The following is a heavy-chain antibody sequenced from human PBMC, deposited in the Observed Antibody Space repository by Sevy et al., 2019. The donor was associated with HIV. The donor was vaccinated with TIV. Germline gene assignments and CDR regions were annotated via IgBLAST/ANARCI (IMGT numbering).Heavy chain of an antibody. CDR2: VSIDGNNK. CDR3: AKAKGSGYYGSGSFNI. V-gene: IGHV3-30*18. D-gene: IGHD3-10*01. Sequence: GGSLRLSCAASGFTLSSYGMHWVRQAPGKGLEWVALVSIDGNNKCYSDSVKGRFTISRDNSKNTVYLQMNSLRAEDTALYYCAKAKGSGYYGSGSFNIWGEGTMVTVSS. CDR1: GFTLSSYG. J-gene: IGHJ3*02.